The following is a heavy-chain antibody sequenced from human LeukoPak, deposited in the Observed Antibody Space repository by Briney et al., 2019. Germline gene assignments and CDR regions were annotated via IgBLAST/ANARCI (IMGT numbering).Heavy chain of an antibody. V-gene: IGHV3-23*01. CDR2: IGGSDSNT. D-gene: IGHD4-17*01. J-gene: IGHJ4*01. CDR1: GFIFSHYA. Sequence: GGSLRLSCTASGFIFSHYAMTWVRQAPGKGLAWVSVIGGSDSNTYYADSVKGRFTISRDNSKNTLYLQMNSLSAEDTAIYYCAKRIYGDYVPGRAAFDYWGQGTLVTVSS. CDR3: AKRIYGDYVPGRAAFDY.